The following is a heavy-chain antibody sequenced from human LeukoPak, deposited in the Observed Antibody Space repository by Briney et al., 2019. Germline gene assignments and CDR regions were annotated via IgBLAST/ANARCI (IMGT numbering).Heavy chain of an antibody. D-gene: IGHD6-13*01. CDR1: GFTFSSCA. CDR3: ARDQEQQLAMDV. Sequence: PGGSLRLSCAASGFTFSSCAMHWVRQAPGKGLEWVAVISYDGSNKYYADSVKGRFTISRDNSKNTLYLQMKSLRAEDTAVYYCARDQEQQLAMDVWGKGTTVTVSS. J-gene: IGHJ6*03. V-gene: IGHV3-30-3*01. CDR2: ISYDGSNK.